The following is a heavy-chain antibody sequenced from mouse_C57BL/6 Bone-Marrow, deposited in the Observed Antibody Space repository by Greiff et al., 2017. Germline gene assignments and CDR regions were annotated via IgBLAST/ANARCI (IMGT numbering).Heavy chain of an antibody. J-gene: IGHJ4*01. CDR2: IDPENGDT. D-gene: IGHD4-1*01. Sequence: VQLKESGAELVRPGASVKLSCTASGFNIKDDYMHWVKQRPEQGLEWIGWIDPENGDTEYASKFQGKATITADTSNNTAYLQLSSLTSEDTAVYYCTTGTSHYYAMDYWGQGTSVTVSS. CDR3: TTGTSHYYAMDY. CDR1: GFNIKDDY. V-gene: IGHV14-4*01.